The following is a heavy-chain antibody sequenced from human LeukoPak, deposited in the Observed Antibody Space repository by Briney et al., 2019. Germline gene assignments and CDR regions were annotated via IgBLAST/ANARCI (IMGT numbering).Heavy chain of an antibody. V-gene: IGHV1-46*01. D-gene: IGHD6-13*01. CDR1: GYTFISYY. CDR3: ARTAGKRFDY. Sequence: APVKVSCKASGYTFISYYIHWVRQAPGQGLEWMGIINPSGGSTTYAQKFQGRVTMTRDTSTSTVYMELSSLRSEYTAVYYCARTAGKRFDYWGQGTLVTVSS. J-gene: IGHJ4*02. CDR2: INPSGGST.